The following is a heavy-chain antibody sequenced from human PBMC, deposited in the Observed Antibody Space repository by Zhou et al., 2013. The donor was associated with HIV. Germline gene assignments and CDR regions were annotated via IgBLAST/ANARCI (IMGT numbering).Heavy chain of an antibody. J-gene: IGHJ4*02. Sequence: QVQLVQSGAEVKKPGSSVKVSCKASGGTFNNYAFSWVRQAPGQRLEWMGGIIPIFGTTNYAQNFQGRVTITTDEGTSTAYMELRSLRSEDTAVYYCATRGGNYYDSGGEDYFDYWGQGTWSPSPQ. V-gene: IGHV1-69*05. D-gene: IGHD3-22*01. CDR1: GGTFNNYA. CDR2: IIPIFGTT. CDR3: ATRGGNYYDSGGEDYFDY.